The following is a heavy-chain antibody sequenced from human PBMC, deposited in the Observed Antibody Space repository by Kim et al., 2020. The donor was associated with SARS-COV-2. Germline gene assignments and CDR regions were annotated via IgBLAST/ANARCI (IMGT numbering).Heavy chain of an antibody. CDR3: GEVHRPCPTIISSRGAVDY. CDR1: GYPSRSYA. Sequence: ASVKVSCKASGYPSRSYALHWVRQAPGQGLEWMGRIIPVGDITNYSQKFQGRVTITGDTMETIYMMQMSLIPYDATAEYYCGEVHRPCPTIISSRGAVDY. CDR2: IIPVGDIT. J-gene: IGHJ4*01. D-gene: IGHD1-26*01. V-gene: IGHV1-3*01.